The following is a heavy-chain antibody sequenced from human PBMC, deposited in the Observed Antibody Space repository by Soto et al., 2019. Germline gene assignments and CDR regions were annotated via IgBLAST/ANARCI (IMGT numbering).Heavy chain of an antibody. V-gene: IGHV4-61*01. CDR3: ARTDSSGSPYY. CDR1: GGSVSSGSYY. Sequence: SETLSLTCTVSGGSVSSGSYYWSWIRQPPGKGLEWIGYIYYSGSTNYNPSLKIRVTISVDTSKNQFSLKLSSVTAADTAVYYCARTDSSGSPYYWGQGTLVTVSS. CDR2: IYYSGST. J-gene: IGHJ4*02. D-gene: IGHD3-22*01.